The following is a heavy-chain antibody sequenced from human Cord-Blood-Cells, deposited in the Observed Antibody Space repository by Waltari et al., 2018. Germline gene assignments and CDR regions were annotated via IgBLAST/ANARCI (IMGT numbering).Heavy chain of an antibody. V-gene: IGHV3-33*01. J-gene: IGHJ3*02. Sequence: QVQLVESGGGVVQPGRSLRLSCAASGFTFSSYGMHWVRQAPGKGLEWVAVIWYDGSNKYYADSAKGRFTISRDNSKNTLYLQMNSLRAEDTAVYYCARDSAYYYDSSGDAFDIWGQGTMVTVSS. CDR2: IWYDGSNK. CDR1: GFTFSSYG. D-gene: IGHD3-22*01. CDR3: ARDSAYYYDSSGDAFDI.